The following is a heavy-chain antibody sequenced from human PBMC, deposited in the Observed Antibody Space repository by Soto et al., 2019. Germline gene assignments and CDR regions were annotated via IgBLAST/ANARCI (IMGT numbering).Heavy chain of an antibody. CDR2: ISGSGGST. D-gene: IGHD6-19*01. CDR1: GFTFSSYA. V-gene: IGHV3-23*01. J-gene: IGHJ4*02. CDR3: AKRGAGHYFDY. Sequence: EVQLLESGGGLVQPGGSLRLSCAASGFTFSSYAMSWCRQAPGKGLEWVSVISGSGGSTYYADSVKGRFTISRDTSKNTLYLQMNSLRAEDTAVYYCAKRGAGHYFDYWGQGTLVTVSS.